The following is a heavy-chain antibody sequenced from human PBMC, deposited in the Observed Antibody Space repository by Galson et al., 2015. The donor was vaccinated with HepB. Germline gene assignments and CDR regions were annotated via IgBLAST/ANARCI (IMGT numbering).Heavy chain of an antibody. CDR1: GGSFSGYY. J-gene: IGHJ4*02. V-gene: IGHV4-34*01. D-gene: IGHD6-13*01. CDR3: ASPGAAAGTFDY. Sequence: SETLSLTCAVYGGSFSGYYWSWIRQPPGKGLEWIGEINHSGSTNYNPSLKSRVTISVDTSKNQFSLKLSSVTAADTAVYYCASPGAAAGTFDYWGQGTLVTVSS. CDR2: INHSGST.